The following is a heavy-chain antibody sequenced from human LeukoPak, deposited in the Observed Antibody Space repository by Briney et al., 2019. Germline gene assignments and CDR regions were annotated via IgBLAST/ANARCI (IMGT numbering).Heavy chain of an antibody. J-gene: IGHJ6*02. V-gene: IGHV3-23*01. CDR3: AKDSGSGWYQYGMDV. D-gene: IGHD6-19*01. Sequence: PGGSLRLSCAASGFTLSSYVMSWVRQAPGKGLEWVSGISGSGGSTNYADSVKGRFTISRDNSKNTLYLQMNRLRVEDTAVYYCAKDSGSGWYQYGMDVWGQGTTVTVFS. CDR2: ISGSGGST. CDR1: GFTLSSYV.